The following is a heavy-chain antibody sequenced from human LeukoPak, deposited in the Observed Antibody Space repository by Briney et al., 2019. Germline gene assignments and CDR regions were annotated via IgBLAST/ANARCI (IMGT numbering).Heavy chain of an antibody. V-gene: IGHV1-24*01. J-gene: IGHJ4*02. CDR1: GYTLTELS. D-gene: IGHD3-16*02. Sequence: ASVKVSCKVSGYTLTELSMHWVRQAPGKGLEWMGGFDPEDGETIYAQKFQGRVTMTEDTSTDTAYMELSSLRSEDTAVYYCAGGQWVWGNYRYTSDYWGQGTLVTVSS. CDR2: FDPEDGET. CDR3: AGGQWVWGNYRYTSDY.